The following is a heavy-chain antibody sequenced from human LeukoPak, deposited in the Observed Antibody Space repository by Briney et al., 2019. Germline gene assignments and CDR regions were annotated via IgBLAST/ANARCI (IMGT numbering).Heavy chain of an antibody. CDR2: IYPGDSDT. CDR3: ARGGVFSSSWFAYFDY. Sequence: GESLKISFKASGDTFTNYWIAWVRQMPGKGLEWMGIIYPGDSDTRYSPSVEGQVTISVDESIGTAFLQWSSLKASDTAMYYCARGGVFSSSWFAYFDYWGQGTLVTVSS. V-gene: IGHV5-51*01. J-gene: IGHJ4*02. D-gene: IGHD6-13*01. CDR1: GDTFTNYW.